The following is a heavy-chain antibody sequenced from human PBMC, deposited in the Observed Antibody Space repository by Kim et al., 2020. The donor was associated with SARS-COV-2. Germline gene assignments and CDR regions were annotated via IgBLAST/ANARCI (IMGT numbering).Heavy chain of an antibody. J-gene: IGHJ6*03. V-gene: IGHV1-8*01. CDR3: ARGVVPAAMNYDYYMDV. D-gene: IGHD2-2*01. CDR2: MNPNSGNT. Sequence: ASVKVSCKASGYTFTSYDINWVRQATGQGLEWMGWMNPNSGNTGYAQKLQGRVTMTRNTSISTAYMELSSLRSEDTAVYYCARGVVPAAMNYDYYMDVWGKGTTVTVSS. CDR1: GYTFTSYD.